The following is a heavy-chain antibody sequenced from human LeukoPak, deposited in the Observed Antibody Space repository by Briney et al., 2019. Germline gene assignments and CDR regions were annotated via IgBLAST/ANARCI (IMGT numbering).Heavy chain of an antibody. CDR1: GFPFSSHA. Sequence: GGSLGLSCAASGFPFSSHAMNWVRQAPGRGLEWVSGVSGSGESTYYADSVKGRFTTSSDNSKQMLYLQMNSLGSEDTAVYYCAKGFTSTALFDYWGQGTLVTVSS. J-gene: IGHJ4*02. D-gene: IGHD5-18*01. V-gene: IGHV3-23*01. CDR3: AKGFTSTALFDY. CDR2: VSGSGEST.